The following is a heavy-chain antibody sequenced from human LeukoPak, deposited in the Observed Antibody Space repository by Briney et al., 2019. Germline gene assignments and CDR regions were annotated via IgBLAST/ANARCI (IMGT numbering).Heavy chain of an antibody. CDR3: GGVVPALPLDYYYYYMDV. D-gene: IGHD2-2*01. CDR2: IIPIFGTA. V-gene: IGHV1-69*13. J-gene: IGHJ6*03. Sequence: ASVKVSCKASGGTFSRNAISWVRQAPGQGLEWMGGIIPIFGTANYAENFQGRVTITADESTSTAYMELSSLGAEDTAVYYCGGVVPALPLDYYYYYMDVWGKGTTVTVSS. CDR1: GGTFSRNA.